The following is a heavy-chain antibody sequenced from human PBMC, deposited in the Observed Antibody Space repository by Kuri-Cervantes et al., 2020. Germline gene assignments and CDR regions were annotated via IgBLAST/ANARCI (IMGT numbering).Heavy chain of an antibody. CDR2: ISYDGSNK. V-gene: IGHV3-30*18. CDR1: RFTFSSYG. Sequence: GESLKISCAASRFTFSSYGMHWVRQAPGKGLEWVAVISYDGSNKYYADSVKGRFTISRDNSKNTLYLQMNSLRAEDTALYYCAKELHVAVAGIDYWGQGTLVTVSS. D-gene: IGHD6-19*01. CDR3: AKELHVAVAGIDY. J-gene: IGHJ4*02.